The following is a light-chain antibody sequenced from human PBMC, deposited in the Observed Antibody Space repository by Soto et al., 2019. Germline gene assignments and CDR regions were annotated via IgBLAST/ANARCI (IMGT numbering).Light chain of an antibody. J-gene: IGKJ5*01. CDR2: GAS. V-gene: IGKV3-15*01. Sequence: ELVMTHSPAILSVSPVEGATLSCSSSQSVSSKLAWYQQKPGQAPKLLIYGASARATDVPARFSGSGSGTEFTLTISSLQSEDFAVYYCQHYNNWLITFGQGTRLEIK. CDR3: QHYNNWLIT. CDR1: QSVSSK.